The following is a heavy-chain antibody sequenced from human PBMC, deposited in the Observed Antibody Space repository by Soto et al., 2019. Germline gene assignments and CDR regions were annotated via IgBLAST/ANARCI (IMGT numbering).Heavy chain of an antibody. CDR1: GDSLSNHS. Sequence: SGTLRLTCSVSGDSLSNHSLAWIRHSPGKGLEWIGDINDSGSTNYSPALKSRVSMSVDTYKNQYSLKLSSVTAADTAVYYCEREGCSIIMCDPPYHYYGMDAWGQGTTVTVSS. CDR2: INDSGST. V-gene: IGHV4-59*11. J-gene: IGHJ6*02. D-gene: IGHD3-3*02. CDR3: EREGCSIIMCDPPYHYYGMDA.